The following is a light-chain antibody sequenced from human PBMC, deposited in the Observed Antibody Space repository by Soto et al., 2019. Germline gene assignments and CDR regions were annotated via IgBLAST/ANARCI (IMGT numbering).Light chain of an antibody. V-gene: IGKV3-15*01. J-gene: IGKJ4*01. CDR3: QQYNSAPLT. Sequence: EIVMTQSPVTLSVSPGETATLSCRASQSVTSDVAWYQHKPGQALRRLIYGASTRATGIPATFSGSGSGTEFNLTISRLQSEDFAIYYCQQYNSAPLTFGGGTKVESK. CDR2: GAS. CDR1: QSVTSD.